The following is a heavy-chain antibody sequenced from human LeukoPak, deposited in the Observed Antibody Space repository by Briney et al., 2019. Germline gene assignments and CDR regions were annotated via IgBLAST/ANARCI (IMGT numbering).Heavy chain of an antibody. V-gene: IGHV4-30-2*01. CDR3: ARDNPWNWFDP. Sequence: SQTLSLTCSVSGDSISSGGYYWSWLRQPPGKRLEWIGYIYHSGSTSYNPSLKSRVTISVDRSRNQFSLKLASVTAADTAVYYCARDNPWNWFDPWGQGTLVTVSS. J-gene: IGHJ5*02. CDR1: GDSISSGGYY. CDR2: IYHSGST.